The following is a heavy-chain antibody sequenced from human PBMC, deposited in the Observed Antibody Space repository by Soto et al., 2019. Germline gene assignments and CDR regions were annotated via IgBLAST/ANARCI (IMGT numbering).Heavy chain of an antibody. V-gene: IGHV1-69*06. J-gene: IGHJ6*02. CDR1: GGTFSSYA. CDR3: ARAMGGYYGSGSTYYYYGMDV. Sequence: SVKVSCKASGGTFSSYAISWVRRAPGQGLEWMGGIIPIFGTANYAQKFQGRVTITADKSTSTAYMELSSLRSEDTAVYYCARAMGGYYGSGSTYYYYGMDVWGQGTTVTVSS. CDR2: IIPIFGTA. D-gene: IGHD3-10*01.